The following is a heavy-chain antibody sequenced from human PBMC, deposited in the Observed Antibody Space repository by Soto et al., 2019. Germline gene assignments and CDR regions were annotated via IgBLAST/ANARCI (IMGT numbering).Heavy chain of an antibody. CDR3: ARFFDDFWSGYPPYYYYGMDV. J-gene: IGHJ6*02. CDR1: EDRFVGYW. CDR2: IYPGDSDT. Sequence: PGESLKISCRGAEDRFVGYWGGCVLQIPGKGLEWMGIIYPGDSDTRYSPSFQGQVTISADKSISTAYLQWSSLKASDTAMYYCARFFDDFWSGYPPYYYYGMDVWGQGTTVTVSS. D-gene: IGHD3-3*01. V-gene: IGHV5-51*01.